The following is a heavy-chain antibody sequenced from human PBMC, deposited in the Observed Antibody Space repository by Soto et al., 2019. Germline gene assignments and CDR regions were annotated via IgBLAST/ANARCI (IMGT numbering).Heavy chain of an antibody. J-gene: IGHJ3*02. CDR1: GGSISSYY. D-gene: IGHD5-12*01. CDR2: IYYSGST. V-gene: IGHV4-59*01. CDR3: AREYRDGYNYDAFDI. Sequence: SETLYLTCTVSGGSISSYYWSWIRQPPGKGLEWIGYIYYSGSTNYNPSLKSRVTISADTSKNQFSLKLSSVTAADTAVYYCAREYRDGYNYDAFDIWGQGTMVTVSS.